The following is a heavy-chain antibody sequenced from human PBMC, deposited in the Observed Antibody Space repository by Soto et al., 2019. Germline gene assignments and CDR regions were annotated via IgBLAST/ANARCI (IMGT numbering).Heavy chain of an antibody. CDR3: ARVRCSGGSCYGGRGYSYGYYDY. J-gene: IGHJ4*02. D-gene: IGHD2-15*01. V-gene: IGHV4-31*03. CDR1: GGSISSGGYY. Sequence: SEMLSLTCTVSGGSISSGGYYWSWIRQHPGKGLEWIGYIYYSGSTYYNPSLKSRVTISVDTSKNQFSLKLSSVTAADTAVYYCARVRCSGGSCYGGRGYSYGYYDYWGQGTLVTVSS. CDR2: IYYSGST.